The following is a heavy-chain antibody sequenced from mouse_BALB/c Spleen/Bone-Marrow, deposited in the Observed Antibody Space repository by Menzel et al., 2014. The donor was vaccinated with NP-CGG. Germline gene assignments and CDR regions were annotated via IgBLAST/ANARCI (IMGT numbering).Heavy chain of an antibody. CDR1: GFNIKDTY. V-gene: IGHV14-3*02. CDR2: IDPANGNT. CDR3: ATYYRYDRRFAY. D-gene: IGHD2-14*01. Sequence: EVKLVESGAELVKPGASVKLSCTASGFNIKDTYMHWVKQRPEQGLEWIGRIDPANGNTKYDPKFQGKATITADTSSNTAYLQLSSLTSEDTAVYYCATYYRYDRRFAYWGHGTLVTVSA. J-gene: IGHJ3*01.